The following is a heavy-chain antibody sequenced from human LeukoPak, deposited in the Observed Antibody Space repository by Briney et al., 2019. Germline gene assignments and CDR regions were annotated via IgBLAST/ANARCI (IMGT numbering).Heavy chain of an antibody. J-gene: IGHJ4*02. CDR2: IYYSGST. CDR3: ARVTGYIVEDYFDY. V-gene: IGHV4-59*01. Sequence: PPETLSLTCAVYGGSFSGYYWSWIRQPPGKGLEWIGYIYYSGSTNYNPSLKSRVTISVDTSKNQFSLRLSSVTAADTAVYYCARVTGYIVEDYFDYWGQGTLVTVSS. D-gene: IGHD3-22*01. CDR1: GGSFSGYY.